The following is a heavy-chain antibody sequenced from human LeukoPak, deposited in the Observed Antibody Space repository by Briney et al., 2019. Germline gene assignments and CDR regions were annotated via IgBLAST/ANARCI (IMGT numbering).Heavy chain of an antibody. CDR2: ISGSGGST. V-gene: IGHV3-23*01. J-gene: IGHJ4*02. CDR3: AKRLYQFHY. D-gene: IGHD2-2*01. Sequence: GGSLRLACAASGFTFSSYAMSWVRQARGKGREWVSAISGSGGSTYYADSVKGRFTIYRDKTKNRVYLQMNSLRAEDTAVYYCAKRLYQFHYWRQGTLVTVSS. CDR1: GFTFSSYA.